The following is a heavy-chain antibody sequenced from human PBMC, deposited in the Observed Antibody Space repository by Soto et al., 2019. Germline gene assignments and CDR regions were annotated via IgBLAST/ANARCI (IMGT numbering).Heavy chain of an antibody. Sequence: WTWLRQPPGKGPEWIGDIDHSGSTNYNPSLKSRVTISVDTSKNQFSLKVRSVTAADMAVFYCARAPDKYYFDSWGQGTKVTVS. CDR2: IDHSGST. V-gene: IGHV4-34*01. J-gene: IGHJ4*02. CDR3: ARAPDKYYFDS.